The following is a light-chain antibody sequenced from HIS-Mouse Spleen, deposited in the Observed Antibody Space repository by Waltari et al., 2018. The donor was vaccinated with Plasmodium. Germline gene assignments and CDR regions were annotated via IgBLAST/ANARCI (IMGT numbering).Light chain of an antibody. J-gene: IGLJ2*01. Sequence: SSELTQPPSVSVSPGQTARNTCSGAALPQQNSSWYQQKPGQAPVRVVHKDSERPSGIPERFSGSSSGTTVTLTSSGVQAEDEADYYCQSADSSGTYQVFGGGTKLTVL. V-gene: IGLV3-25*03. CDR3: QSADSSGTYQV. CDR1: ALPQQN. CDR2: KDS.